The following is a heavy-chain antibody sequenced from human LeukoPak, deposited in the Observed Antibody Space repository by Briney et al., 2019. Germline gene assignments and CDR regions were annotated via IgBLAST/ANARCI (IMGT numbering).Heavy chain of an antibody. D-gene: IGHD5-24*01. V-gene: IGHV4-39*01. J-gene: IGHJ4*02. CDR2: IYYSGST. CDR1: GDSISSSSYY. CDR3: ARQSLVATSLYYFDY. Sequence: SETLSLTCTVSGDSISSSSYYWGWIRQPPGKGLEWIGSIYYSGSTYYNPSLKSRVTISVDTSKNHFSLKLNSVTAADTAVYYCARQSLVATSLYYFDYWGQGTLVTVSP.